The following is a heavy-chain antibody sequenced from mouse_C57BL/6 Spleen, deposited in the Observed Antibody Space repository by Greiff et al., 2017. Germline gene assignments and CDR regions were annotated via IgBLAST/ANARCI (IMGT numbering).Heavy chain of an antibody. CDR2: IDPENGDT. V-gene: IGHV14-4*01. CDR3: TTPYYYGSSHPPFDY. D-gene: IGHD1-1*01. J-gene: IGHJ2*01. Sequence: VQLQQSGAELVRPGASVTLSCTASGFNIKDDYMHWVKQRPEQGLEWIGWIDPENGDTESASKFQGKATITADTSSNTAYLQLSSLTSEDTAVYYCTTPYYYGSSHPPFDYWGQGTTLTVAS. CDR1: GFNIKDDY.